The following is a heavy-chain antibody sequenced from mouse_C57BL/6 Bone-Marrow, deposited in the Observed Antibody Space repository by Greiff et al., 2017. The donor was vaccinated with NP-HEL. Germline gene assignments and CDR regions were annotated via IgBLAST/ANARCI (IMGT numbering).Heavy chain of an antibody. CDR3: ARKDGSSYVWYFDV. Sequence: QVHVKQSGAELVRPGTSVKVSCKASGYAFTNYLIEWVKQRPGQGLEWIGVINPGSGGTNYNEKFKGKATLTADKSSSTAYMQLSSLTAEDSAVYFCARKDGSSYVWYFDVWGTGTTVTVSS. J-gene: IGHJ1*03. D-gene: IGHD1-1*01. V-gene: IGHV1-54*01. CDR1: GYAFTNYL. CDR2: INPGSGGT.